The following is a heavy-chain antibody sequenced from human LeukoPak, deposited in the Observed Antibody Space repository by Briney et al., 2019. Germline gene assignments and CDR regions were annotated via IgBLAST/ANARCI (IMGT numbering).Heavy chain of an antibody. CDR3: ARGRGYCSDGSCYPPGVYFDY. V-gene: IGHV4-34*01. CDR2: INHSGST. D-gene: IGHD2-15*01. CDR1: GGSFSGYY. J-gene: IGHJ4*02. Sequence: PSETLSLTCAVYGGSFSGYYWTWIRQPPGKGLEWIGEINHSGSTNYNPSLKSRVTISVDTSKNQFSLKLRSVTAADTAVYYCARGRGYCSDGSCYPPGVYFDYWGQGTLVTVSS.